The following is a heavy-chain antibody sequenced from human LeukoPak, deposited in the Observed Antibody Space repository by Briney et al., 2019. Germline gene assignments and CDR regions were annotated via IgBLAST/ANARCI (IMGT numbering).Heavy chain of an antibody. CDR3: ARGPRTTGTTYYYYGIDV. Sequence: SVKVSCKASGGTFSSYAISWVRQAPGQGLEWMGGIIPIFGTANYAQKFQGRVTITADESTSTAYMELSSLRSEDTAVYYCARGPRTTGTTYYYYGIDVWGKGTTVTVSS. V-gene: IGHV1-69*13. J-gene: IGHJ6*04. CDR2: IIPIFGTA. CDR1: GGTFSSYA. D-gene: IGHD1-1*01.